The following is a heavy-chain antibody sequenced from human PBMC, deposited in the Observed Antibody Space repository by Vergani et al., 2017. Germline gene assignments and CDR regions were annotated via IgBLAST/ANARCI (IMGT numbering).Heavy chain of an antibody. CDR3: AGQFWVSRGVGAFET. CDR2: VFHSGSA. D-gene: IGHD3-16*01. V-gene: IGHV4-38-2*02. CDR1: GYSISRGYY. Sequence: QVQLQESGPGLVKPSETLSLTCSVSGYSISRGYYWGWIRQPPGKGLEWIANVFHSGSAYYNPSLRRRVTISVATSKNQFSLRLTTLTAADTAVYYCAGQFWVSRGVGAFETWGRGTEVSVSS. J-gene: IGHJ3*02.